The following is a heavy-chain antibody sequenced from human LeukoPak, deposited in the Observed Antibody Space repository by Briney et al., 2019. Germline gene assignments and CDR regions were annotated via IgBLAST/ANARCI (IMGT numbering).Heavy chain of an antibody. CDR3: ARGPKSGRIDY. V-gene: IGHV3-13*01. J-gene: IGHJ4*02. CDR2: IGTAGDT. Sequence: GGSLRLSCAASGFTFSSYDMHWVRHATGKGLEWVSAIGTAGDTYYPGSVKGRFTISRENAKNSLYLQMNSLRAGDTAVYYCARGPKSGRIDYWGQGTLVTVSS. CDR1: GFTFSSYD.